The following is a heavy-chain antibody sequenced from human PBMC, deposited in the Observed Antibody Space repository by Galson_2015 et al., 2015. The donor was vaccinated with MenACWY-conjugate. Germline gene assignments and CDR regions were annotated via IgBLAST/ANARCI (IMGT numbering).Heavy chain of an antibody. D-gene: IGHD6-19*01. V-gene: IGHV4-59*01. CDR1: GASISTDY. CDR2: IHYSVST. Sequence: SETLSLTCRVAGASISTDYWSWIRQPPGEGLEWHGYIHYSVSTKYNPSLKTRITMSLDTSENQFSLKLSSVTAADTAVYYGARWVAVKMIEYCGQGTLVTVSS. J-gene: IGHJ4*02. CDR3: ARWVAVKMIEY.